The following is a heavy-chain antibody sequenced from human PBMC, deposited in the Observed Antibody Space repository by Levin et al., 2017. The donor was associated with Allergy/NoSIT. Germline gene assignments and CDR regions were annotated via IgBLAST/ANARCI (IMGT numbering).Heavy chain of an antibody. Sequence: GGSLRLSCAASGFTFSTYTMNWGRQAPGKGLEWVSSISDTGTSIYYADSVKGRFTASRDNAKNSLYLQMIRLTAEDTAVYYCARGWYSSAWFDYWGQGTLVTVSS. CDR1: GFTFSTYT. D-gene: IGHD6-19*01. CDR2: ISDTGTSI. CDR3: ARGWYSSAWFDY. V-gene: IGHV3-21*01. J-gene: IGHJ5*01.